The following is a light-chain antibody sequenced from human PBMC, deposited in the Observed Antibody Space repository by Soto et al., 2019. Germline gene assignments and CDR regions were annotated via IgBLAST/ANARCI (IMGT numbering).Light chain of an antibody. Sequence: SLSASVGDRVTITCRASQSISSYLNWYQQKPGKAPKLLIYAASSLQSGVPSRFSGSGSGTDFTLTISSLQPEDFATYYCQQSYSTLITFGQGTRLEIK. CDR3: QQSYSTLIT. CDR2: AAS. V-gene: IGKV1-39*01. CDR1: QSISSY. J-gene: IGKJ5*01.